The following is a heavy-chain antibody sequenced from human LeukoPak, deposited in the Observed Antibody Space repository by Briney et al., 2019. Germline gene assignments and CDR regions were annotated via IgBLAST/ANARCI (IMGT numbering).Heavy chain of an antibody. J-gene: IGHJ4*02. D-gene: IGHD3-3*01. V-gene: IGHV4-39*02. Sequence: SETLSLTCTVSGGSISSSIYYWGWIRQPPGKGLEWIGIIYYSGSTYYNPSFKSRVTMSVDTSKNHFSLKLSSVTAADTAVYYCARRKYDFWSGYYDLDYWGQGTLVTVSS. CDR1: GGSISSSIYY. CDR2: IYYSGST. CDR3: ARRKYDFWSGYYDLDY.